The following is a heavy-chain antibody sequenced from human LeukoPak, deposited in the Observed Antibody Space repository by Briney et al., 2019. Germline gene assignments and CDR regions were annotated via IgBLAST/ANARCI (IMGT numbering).Heavy chain of an antibody. CDR3: ASVYSSTSWDY. J-gene: IGHJ4*02. D-gene: IGHD6-13*01. CDR2: IFPADSDT. CDR1: GYSFTTYW. Sequence: GESLKISCRASGYSFTTYWIGWVRQMPGKGLEWMGVIFPADSDTRSSPSFQGQVTISADKSISTAYLQWSSLKASDTAMYYCASVYSSTSWDYWGQGTLVTVSS. V-gene: IGHV5-51*01.